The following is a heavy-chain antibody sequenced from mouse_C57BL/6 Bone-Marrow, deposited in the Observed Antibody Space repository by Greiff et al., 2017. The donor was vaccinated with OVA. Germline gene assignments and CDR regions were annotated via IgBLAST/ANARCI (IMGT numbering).Heavy chain of an antibody. V-gene: IGHV5-9*01. CDR2: ISGGGGNT. Sequence: EVKVVESGGGLVKPGGSLKLSCAASGFTFSSYTMSWVRQTPEKRLEWVATISGGGGNTYYPDSVKGRFTISRDNAKNTLYLQMSSLRSEDTALYYCARQDYDGGWFAYWGQGTLVTVSA. D-gene: IGHD2-4*01. J-gene: IGHJ3*01. CDR1: GFTFSSYT. CDR3: ARQDYDGGWFAY.